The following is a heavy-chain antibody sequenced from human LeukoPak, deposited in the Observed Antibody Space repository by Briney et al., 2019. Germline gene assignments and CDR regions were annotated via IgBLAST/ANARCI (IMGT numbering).Heavy chain of an antibody. Sequence: GGSLRLSCAASGFTFNSYVMNWVRQAPGKGLEWVSAISGSGGSTYYADSVKGRFTISRDNSKNTLYLQMNSLRAEDTAVYYCAKFGVAAADSTWGQGTLVTVSS. J-gene: IGHJ5*02. V-gene: IGHV3-23*01. CDR1: GFTFNSYV. D-gene: IGHD6-13*01. CDR2: ISGSGGST. CDR3: AKFGVAAADST.